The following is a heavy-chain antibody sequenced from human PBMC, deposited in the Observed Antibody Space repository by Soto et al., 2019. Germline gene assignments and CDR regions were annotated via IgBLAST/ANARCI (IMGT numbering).Heavy chain of an antibody. J-gene: IGHJ6*02. CDR2: IYPGDSDT. CDR1: GYSFASYW. V-gene: IGHV5-51*01. CDR3: ARTRSFTLGFYYDGMDV. Sequence: GESLKISCQGSGYSFASYWIGWVRQMPGKDLEWMGIIYPGDSDTGYSPSFQGQVTISADKSLRAAYLQWTSLKASDTALYYCARTRSFTLGFYYDGMDVWGQGTTVTVSS. D-gene: IGHD6-6*01.